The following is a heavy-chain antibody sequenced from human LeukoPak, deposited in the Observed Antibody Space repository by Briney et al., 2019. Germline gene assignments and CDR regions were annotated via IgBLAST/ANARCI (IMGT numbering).Heavy chain of an antibody. D-gene: IGHD3-22*01. CDR1: GYTFTGYY. CDR3: ARDSSTKDYYDSSGYDPYFDY. CDR2: IWYDGSNK. Sequence: SCKASGYTFTGYYMHWVRQAPGKGLEWVAVIWYDGSNKYYADSVKGRFTISRDNSKNTLYLQMNSLRAEDTAVYYCARDSSTKDYYDSSGYDPYFDYWGQGTLVTVSS. J-gene: IGHJ4*02. V-gene: IGHV3-33*01.